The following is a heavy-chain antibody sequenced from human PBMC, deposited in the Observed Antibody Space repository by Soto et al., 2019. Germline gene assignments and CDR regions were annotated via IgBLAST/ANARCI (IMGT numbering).Heavy chain of an antibody. CDR2: INHSGST. CDR3: ARLARAGMMFDP. D-gene: IGHD3-16*01. J-gene: IGHJ5*02. CDR1: GGSISSSNW. Sequence: SETLSLTCAVSGGSISSSNWWSWVRQPPGKGLEWIGEINHSGSTNCNPSLKSRVTISVDTSNNQFSLKLNSVTAADTSVYYCARLARAGMMFDPWGQGTLVTVSS. V-gene: IGHV4-4*02.